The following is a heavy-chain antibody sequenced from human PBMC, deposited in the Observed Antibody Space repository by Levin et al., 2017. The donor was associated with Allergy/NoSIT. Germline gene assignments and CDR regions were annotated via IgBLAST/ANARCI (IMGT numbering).Heavy chain of an antibody. Sequence: GGSLRLSCAASGFTFNNYAMSWVRQAPGKGLEWVSAIINSVVGTYYADSVKGRFTISRDNSKNTMYLQMNSLIAEDTAVYFCATDAIRGSDQPYYFDYWGQGTLVTASS. J-gene: IGHJ4*02. V-gene: IGHV3-23*01. CDR3: ATDAIRGSDQPYYFDY. CDR2: IINSVVGT. D-gene: IGHD6-19*01. CDR1: GFTFNNYA.